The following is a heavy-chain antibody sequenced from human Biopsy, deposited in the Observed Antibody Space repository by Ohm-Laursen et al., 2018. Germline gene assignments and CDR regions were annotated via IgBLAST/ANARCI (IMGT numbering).Heavy chain of an antibody. D-gene: IGHD3-16*01. Sequence: ASVKASCKTFGYSFSSYGINWVRQAPGEGLEWMGRVSGYNGNTNYAQRFQGRVTVTTDTSTNTAYMELRSLRADDTAVYYCARVTLPLYLDFWGQGTRVTVSS. CDR1: GYSFSSYG. J-gene: IGHJ4*02. V-gene: IGHV1-18*01. CDR3: ARVTLPLYLDF. CDR2: VSGYNGNT.